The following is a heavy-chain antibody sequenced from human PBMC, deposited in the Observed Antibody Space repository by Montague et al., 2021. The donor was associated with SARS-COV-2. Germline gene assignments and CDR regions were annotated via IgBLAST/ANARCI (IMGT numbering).Heavy chain of an antibody. Sequence: SLRLSCATSGFTFDDYTMYWVRQAPGKGLEWVSLISWDGGRTFYADSVKGRFTISRDNSKNSLYLQMNSLRTEDAALYYCAKALTLGSECMIYGVDVWGQGTTVTVSS. J-gene: IGHJ6*02. CDR2: ISWDGGRT. CDR1: GFTFDDYT. V-gene: IGHV3-43*01. D-gene: IGHD3-10*01. CDR3: AKALTLGSECMIYGVDV.